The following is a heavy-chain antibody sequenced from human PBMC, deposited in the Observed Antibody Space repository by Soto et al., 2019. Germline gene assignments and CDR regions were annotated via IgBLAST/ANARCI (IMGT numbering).Heavy chain of an antibody. CDR2: IIPIFGTA. CDR3: ARDPPLYYYDSSGYSYGNYFDY. CDR1: GGTFSSYA. D-gene: IGHD3-22*01. J-gene: IGHJ4*02. Sequence: SVKVSCKASGGTFSSYAISWVRQAPGQGLKWMGGIIPIFGTANYAQKFQGRVTITADESTSTAYMELSSLRSEDTAVYYCARDPPLYYYDSSGYSYGNYFDYWGQGTLVTVSS. V-gene: IGHV1-69*13.